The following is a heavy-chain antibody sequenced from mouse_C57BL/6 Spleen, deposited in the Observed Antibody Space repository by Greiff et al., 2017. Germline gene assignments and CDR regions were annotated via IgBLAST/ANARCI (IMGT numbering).Heavy chain of an antibody. V-gene: IGHV5-16*01. CDR2: INYDGSST. CDR1: GFTFSDYY. J-gene: IGHJ2*01. D-gene: IGHD2-1*01. CDR3: ARDYGNYHFDY. Sequence: EVQLVESEGGLVQPGSSMKLSCTASGFTFSDYYMAWVRQVPEKGLEWVANINYDGSSTYYLDSLKSRFIISRDNAKNILYLQMSSLKSEDTATYYCARDYGNYHFDYWGQGTTLTVSS.